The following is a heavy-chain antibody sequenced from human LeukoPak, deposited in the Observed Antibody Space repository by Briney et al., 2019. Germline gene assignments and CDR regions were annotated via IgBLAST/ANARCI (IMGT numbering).Heavy chain of an antibody. CDR2: INSNGGST. D-gene: IGHD3-9*01. V-gene: IGHV3-64*01. Sequence: PGGSLRLSCVASGFTFSSYAMHWVRQTPGKGLEYVSGINSNGGSTHYANSVKGRFTISRDNSRNTLYLQMNFLIAEDTALYYCAKVRRFSDWFDDWGQGTLATVSS. J-gene: IGHJ4*02. CDR1: GFTFSSYA. CDR3: AKVRRFSDWFDD.